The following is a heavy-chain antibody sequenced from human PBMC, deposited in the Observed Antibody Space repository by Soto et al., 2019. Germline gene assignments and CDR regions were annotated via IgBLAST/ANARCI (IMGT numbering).Heavy chain of an antibody. D-gene: IGHD2-2*01. CDR3: ARDEVYCSSTSCPHWFDP. CDR1: GYTFTSYG. J-gene: IGHJ5*02. CDR2: ISAYNGNT. V-gene: IGHV1-18*04. Sequence: SVKVSCKASGYTFTSYGISWVRQAPGQGLEWMGWISAYNGNTNYAQKLQGRVTMTTDTSTSTAYMELRSLRSDDTAVYYCARDEVYCSSTSCPHWFDPWGQGTLVTVSS.